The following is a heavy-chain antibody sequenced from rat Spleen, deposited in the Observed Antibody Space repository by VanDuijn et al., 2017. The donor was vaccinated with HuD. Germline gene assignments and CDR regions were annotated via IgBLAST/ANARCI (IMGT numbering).Heavy chain of an antibody. Sequence: QVQLKESGPGLVQPSQTLSLTCTVSGLSLTSYNVHWVRQFPGKGLEWKGRMRFNGETSYNSAPKSRLSISRDSSNNQVFLKLSSLQTDDTGTYYCTTATEGPYVMDAWGQGSSVTVSS. D-gene: IGHD1-11*01. CDR2: MRFNGET. V-gene: IGHV2-63*01. J-gene: IGHJ4*01. CDR3: TTATEGPYVMDA. CDR1: GLSLTSYN.